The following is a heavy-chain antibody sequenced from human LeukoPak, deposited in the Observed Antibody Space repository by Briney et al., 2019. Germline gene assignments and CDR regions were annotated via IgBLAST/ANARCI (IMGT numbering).Heavy chain of an antibody. V-gene: IGHV3-21*01. CDR1: GFTFSSYS. J-gene: IGHJ4*02. CDR2: ISSSSSYI. CDR3: AKDLRFLEWFRSPFDY. Sequence: PGGSLRLSCAASGFTFSSYSMNWVRQAPGKGLEWVSSISSSSSYIYYADSVKGRFTISRDNSKNTLYLQMNSLRAEDTAVYYCAKDLRFLEWFRSPFDYWGQGTLVTVSS. D-gene: IGHD3-3*01.